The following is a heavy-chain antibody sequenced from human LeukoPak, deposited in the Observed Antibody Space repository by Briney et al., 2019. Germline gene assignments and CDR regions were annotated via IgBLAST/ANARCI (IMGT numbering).Heavy chain of an antibody. CDR2: ISSTGYT. CDR1: GFIFSDSV. Sequence: GGSLRLSCAASGFIFSDSVMSWVRQAPGKGLEWVAAISSTGYTDNADSLKGRFSISRDNSKDTLYLQVNSLRVDDTAVYYCARRTAGAKDLWGKGTTVTVSA. D-gene: IGHD6-19*01. J-gene: IGHJ6*04. V-gene: IGHV3-23*05. CDR3: ARRTAGAKDL.